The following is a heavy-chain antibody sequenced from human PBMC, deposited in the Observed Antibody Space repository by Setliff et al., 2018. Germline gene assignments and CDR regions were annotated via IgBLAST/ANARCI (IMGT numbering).Heavy chain of an antibody. D-gene: IGHD3-10*01. Sequence: GGSLRLSCTASGFTFRKHALAWVRQAPGKGLEWVSYINSGGSLIYYADSVKGRFTISRDNAKSSLYLQMNSLRAEDTAVYYCARDLIRGAPNWFDPWGQGTLVTVSS. CDR1: GFTFRKHA. J-gene: IGHJ5*02. V-gene: IGHV3-48*03. CDR3: ARDLIRGAPNWFDP. CDR2: INSGGSLI.